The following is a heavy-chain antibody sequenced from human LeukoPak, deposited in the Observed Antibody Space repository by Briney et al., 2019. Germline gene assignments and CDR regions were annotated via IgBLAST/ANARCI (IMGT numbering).Heavy chain of an antibody. CDR1: GGSISSYY. V-gene: IGHV4-59*08. CDR3: ARHGPSYSSGWYLPHYFDY. D-gene: IGHD6-19*01. J-gene: IGHJ4*02. Sequence: SETLSLTCTVSGGSISSYYWSWIRQPPGKGLEWIGYIYYSGSTNYNPSLKSRVTISVDTSKNQFSLKLSSVTAADTAVYYCARHGPSYSSGWYLPHYFDYRGQGTLVTVSS. CDR2: IYYSGST.